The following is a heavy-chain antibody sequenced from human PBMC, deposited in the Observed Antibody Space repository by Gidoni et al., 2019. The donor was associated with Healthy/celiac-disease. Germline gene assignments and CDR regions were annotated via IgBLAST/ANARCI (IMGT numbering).Heavy chain of an antibody. J-gene: IGHJ4*02. CDR1: GGSISSSSYY. CDR3: ARGATVTTGDY. V-gene: IGHV4-39*07. D-gene: IGHD4-17*01. CDR2: IYYSGST. Sequence: QLQLQESGPGLVKPSETLSLTCTVSGGSISSSSYYWGWIRQPPGKGLEWIGSIYYSGSTYYNPSLKSRVTISVDTSKNQFSLKLSSVTAADTAVYYCARGATVTTGDYWGQGTLVTVSS.